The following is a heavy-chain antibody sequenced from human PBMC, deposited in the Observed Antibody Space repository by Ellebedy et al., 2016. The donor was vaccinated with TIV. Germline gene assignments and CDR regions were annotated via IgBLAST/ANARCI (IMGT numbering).Heavy chain of an antibody. CDR2: ITNKGRGGTT. CDR3: ASLVVGGTPSDY. D-gene: IGHD1-26*01. CDR1: GFTFSDHY. V-gene: IGHV3-72*01. Sequence: GESLKISCAASGFTFSDHYMEWLRQAPGKGLEWVGLITNKGRGGTTEYAASVKGRITISRDDSNNLLYLQLNSLKSEDTAVYYCASLVVGGTPSDYWGQGTLVTVSS. J-gene: IGHJ4*02.